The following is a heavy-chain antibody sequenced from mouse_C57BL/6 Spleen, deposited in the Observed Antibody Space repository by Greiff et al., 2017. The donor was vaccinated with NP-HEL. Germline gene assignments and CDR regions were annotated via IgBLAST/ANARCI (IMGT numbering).Heavy chain of an antibody. J-gene: IGHJ3*01. D-gene: IGHD4-1*02. CDR3: ARGQPGRGFAY. CDR1: GNTFTSYW. Sequence: VQLQQPGAELVKPGASVKMSCKASGNTFTSYWITWVKRRPGQGLGGSGEIYPGSGKTNYNEKVKSKATLTVDTSSSTAYMQLSSLTSEDAAVYYCARGQPGRGFAYWGHGTLVNVSA. CDR2: IYPGSGKT. V-gene: IGHV1-55*01.